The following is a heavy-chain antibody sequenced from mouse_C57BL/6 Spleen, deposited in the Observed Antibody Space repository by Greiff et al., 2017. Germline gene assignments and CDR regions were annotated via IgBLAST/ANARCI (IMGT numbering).Heavy chain of an antibody. D-gene: IGHD2-3*01. CDR2: IDPNSGGT. CDR3: ARGAGDGYYVNFDY. J-gene: IGHJ2*01. Sequence: QVQLKQPGAELVKPGASVKLSCKASGYTFTSYWMHWVKQRPGRGLEWIGRIDPNSGGTKYNEKFKSKATLTVDKPSSTAYMQLSSLTSEDSAVYYCARGAGDGYYVNFDYWGQGTTLTVSS. V-gene: IGHV1-72*01. CDR1: GYTFTSYW.